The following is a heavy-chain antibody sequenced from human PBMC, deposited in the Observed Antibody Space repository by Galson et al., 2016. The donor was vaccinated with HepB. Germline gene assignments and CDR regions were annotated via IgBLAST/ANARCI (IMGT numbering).Heavy chain of an antibody. J-gene: IGHJ4*02. D-gene: IGHD1-26*01. CDR1: GLTFSNAW. CDR3: TTFILGPGRKNFDN. Sequence: SLRLSCAASGLTFSNAWMSWVRQAPGKGLEWVGRIKSKTDGETTDYAAPGKGRFTISRDDSKNTLYLQMNSLRTEDTAVYYCTTFILGPGRKNFDNWGQGTLVTVSS. V-gene: IGHV3-15*01. CDR2: IKSKTDGETT.